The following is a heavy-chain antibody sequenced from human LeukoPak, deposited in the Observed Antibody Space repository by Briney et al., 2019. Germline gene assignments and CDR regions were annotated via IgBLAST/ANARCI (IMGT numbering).Heavy chain of an antibody. D-gene: IGHD3-10*01. CDR2: INHSGST. CDR3: ARGLWFGDENPPYFDY. J-gene: IGHJ4*02. CDR1: GGSFSGYY. Sequence: SETLSLTCAVYGGSFSGYYWSWIRQPPGKGLEWIGEINHSGSTNYNPSLKSRVTISVDTSKNQFSLKLSSVTAADTALYYCARGLWFGDENPPYFDYWGQGTLVTVSS. V-gene: IGHV4-34*01.